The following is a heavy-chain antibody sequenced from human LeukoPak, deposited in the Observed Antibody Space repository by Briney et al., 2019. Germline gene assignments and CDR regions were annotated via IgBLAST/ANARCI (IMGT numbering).Heavy chain of an antibody. J-gene: IGHJ4*02. V-gene: IGHV3-23*01. Sequence: RGSLRLSCAPSGFSSSSYAMSWVRHAPGKGLEWVSTIGSSGDTTYYAGSVKGRFTISRDNSRNTLYLQMNSLRAEDTAVYYCAKGGGSSGYSQSDCWGQGTLVTVSS. CDR3: AKGGGSSGYSQSDC. CDR2: IGSSGDTT. D-gene: IGHD3-22*01. CDR1: GFSSSSYA.